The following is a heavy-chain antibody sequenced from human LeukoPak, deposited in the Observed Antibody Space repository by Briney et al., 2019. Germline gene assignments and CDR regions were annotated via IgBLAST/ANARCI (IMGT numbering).Heavy chain of an antibody. CDR1: GFTFDDYA. CDR2: ISWNSGSI. J-gene: IGHJ4*02. D-gene: IGHD3-10*01. V-gene: IGHV3-9*01. Sequence: GGSLRLSCAASGFTFDDYAMHWVRQAPGKGLEWVSGISWNSGSIDYADSVKGRFTISRDNAKNSLYLQMNSLRAEDTALYYCAKDMDHRYYGSGGNWGQGTLVTVSS. CDR3: AKDMDHRYYGSGGN.